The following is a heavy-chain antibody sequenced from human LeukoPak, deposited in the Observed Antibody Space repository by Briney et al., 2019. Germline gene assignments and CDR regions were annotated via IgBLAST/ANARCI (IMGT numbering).Heavy chain of an antibody. V-gene: IGHV3-9*01. CDR1: GFTFDDYA. CDR3: ATEGGRGWYGHFDH. Sequence: GRSLRLSCAASGFTFDDYAMHWVRQAPGKGLEWVSGISWNSGSIGYADSVKGRFTISRDNAKNSLYLQMNSLKSEDTAVYYCATEGGRGWYGHFDHWGQGTLVTVSS. CDR2: ISWNSGSI. J-gene: IGHJ4*02. D-gene: IGHD6-19*01.